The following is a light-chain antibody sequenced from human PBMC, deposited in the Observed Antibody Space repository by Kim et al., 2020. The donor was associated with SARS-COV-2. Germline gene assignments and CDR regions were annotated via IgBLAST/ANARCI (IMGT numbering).Light chain of an antibody. CDR1: QYISRW. J-gene: IGKJ4*01. Sequence: DIQMTQSPSSVSASVGDRVTITCRASQYISRWLAWYQQKPGKAPKLLIYAASSFQSGVPSRFSGSTSGTDFTLTISGLQPEDVATYYCQQANSFPPTFGGGTKVDIK. CDR2: AAS. CDR3: QQANSFPPT. V-gene: IGKV1-12*01.